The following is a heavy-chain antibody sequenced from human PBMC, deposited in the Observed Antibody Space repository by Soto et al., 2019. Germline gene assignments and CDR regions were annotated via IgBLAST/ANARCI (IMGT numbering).Heavy chain of an antibody. CDR3: AREWPDVFDI. V-gene: IGHV1-8*01. J-gene: IGHJ3*02. CDR1: GYAFTNYA. CDR2: MNPNTGGT. Sequence: QGQLVQSGAEVKKPGASVKVSCTASGYAFTNYAINWVRQAPGQGLEWMGWMNPNTGGTGYARQFQGRLTVTRNISMRTVYMELNSLRSDDSAVYYCAREWPDVFDIWGQGTTVIVSS. D-gene: IGHD5-12*01.